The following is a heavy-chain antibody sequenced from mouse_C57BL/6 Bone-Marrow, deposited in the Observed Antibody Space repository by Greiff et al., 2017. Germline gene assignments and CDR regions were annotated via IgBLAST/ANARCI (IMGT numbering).Heavy chain of an antibody. CDR2: INPNNGGT. CDR1: GYTFTDYY. Sequence: VQLQQSGPELVKPGASVKISCKASGYTFTDYYMNWVKQSPGKSLEWIGDINPNNGGTSYNQKFKGKATLTVDKSSSTAYMELRSLTSEDSAVYYCARDDCGTGWYCDVWGTGTTVTVSS. V-gene: IGHV1-26*01. CDR3: ARDDCGTGWYCDV. D-gene: IGHD1-1*01. J-gene: IGHJ1*03.